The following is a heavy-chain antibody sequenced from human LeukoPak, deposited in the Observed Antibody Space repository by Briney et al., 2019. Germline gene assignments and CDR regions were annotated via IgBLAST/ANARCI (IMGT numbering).Heavy chain of an antibody. D-gene: IGHD6-19*01. CDR3: ARGRLQWPFDL. J-gene: IGHJ2*01. CDR1: GGSISSYY. CDR2: IYYSGST. Sequence: PSETLSLTCTVSGGSISSYYWSWIRQPPGKGLEWFGYIYYSGSTNYNPSLKSRVTISVDTSKNQFSLKLSSVTAADTAVYYCARGRLQWPFDLWGRGTLVTVSS. V-gene: IGHV4-59*08.